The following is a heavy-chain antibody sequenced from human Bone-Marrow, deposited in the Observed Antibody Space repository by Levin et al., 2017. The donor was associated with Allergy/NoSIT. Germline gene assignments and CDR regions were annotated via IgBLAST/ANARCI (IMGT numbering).Heavy chain of an antibody. CDR3: ARRRHIASARPGYYYDGMDV. Sequence: TSETLSLTCTVSGGSISSYYWSWIRQPPGKGLEWIGYIYYSGSTNYNPSLKSRVTISVDTSKNQFSLKLSSVTAADTAVYYCARRRHIASARPGYYYDGMDVWGQGTTVTVSS. J-gene: IGHJ6*02. D-gene: IGHD6-6*01. V-gene: IGHV4-59*08. CDR1: GGSISSYY. CDR2: IYYSGST.